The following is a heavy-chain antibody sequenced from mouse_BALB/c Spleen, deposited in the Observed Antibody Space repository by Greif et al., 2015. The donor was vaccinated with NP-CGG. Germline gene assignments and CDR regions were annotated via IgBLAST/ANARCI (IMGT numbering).Heavy chain of an antibody. J-gene: IGHJ3*01. CDR2: INPSNGGT. Sequence: VKLVESGAELVKPGASVKLSCKASGYTFTSYYMYWVKQRPGQGLEWIGEINPSNGGTNFNEKFKSKATLTVDKSSSTAYMQLSSLTSEDSAVYYCTRSADGYYGFAYWGQGTLVTVSA. D-gene: IGHD2-3*01. CDR1: GYTFTSYY. CDR3: TRSADGYYGFAY. V-gene: IGHV1S81*02.